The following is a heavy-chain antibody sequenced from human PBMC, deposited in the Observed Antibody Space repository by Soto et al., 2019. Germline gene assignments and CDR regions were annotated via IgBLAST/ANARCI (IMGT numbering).Heavy chain of an antibody. CDR2: IRSKANSYAT. J-gene: IGHJ6*02. D-gene: IGHD1-26*01. CDR1: GFTFSGSA. Sequence: EVQLVESGGGLVQPGGSLKLSCAASGFTFSGSAMHWVRQASGKGLEWVGRIRSKANSYATAYAASVKGRFTISRDDSKNTAYLQMNSLKTEDTAVYYCTRGPDLGRVGMDVWGQGTTVTVSS. CDR3: TRGPDLGRVGMDV. V-gene: IGHV3-73*02.